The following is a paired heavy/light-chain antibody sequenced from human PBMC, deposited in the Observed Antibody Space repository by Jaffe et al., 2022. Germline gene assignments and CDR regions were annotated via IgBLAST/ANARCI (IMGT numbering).Heavy chain of an antibody. J-gene: IGHJ6*03. V-gene: IGHV1-8*01. CDR1: GYTFTSYD. CDR2: MNPNSGNT. D-gene: IGHD3-3*01. CDR3: WIFGVVIIENYYYYYMDV. Sequence: QVQLVQSGAEVKKPGASVKVSCKASGYTFTSYDINWVRQATGQGLEWMGWMNPNSGNTGYAQKFQGRVTMTRNTSISTAYMELSSLRSEDTAVYYCWIFGVVIIENYYYYYMDVWGKGTTVTVSS.
Light chain of an antibody. Sequence: QSALTQPASVSGSPGQSITISCTGTSSDVGGYNYVSWYQQHPGKAPKLMIYEVSNRPSGVSNRFSGSKSGNTASLTISGLQAEDEADYYCSSYTSSSTYVVFGGGTKLTVL. J-gene: IGLJ2*01. V-gene: IGLV2-14*01. CDR3: SSYTSSSTYVV. CDR2: EVS. CDR1: SSDVGGYNY.